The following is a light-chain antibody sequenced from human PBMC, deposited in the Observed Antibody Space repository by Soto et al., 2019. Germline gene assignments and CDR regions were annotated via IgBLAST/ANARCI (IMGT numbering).Light chain of an antibody. V-gene: IGLV1-44*01. J-gene: IGLJ2*01. Sequence: QPVLTQPPSASGTPGQRVTISCSGSSSNIGTNTVIWYQQLPGTAPKLLIDSNNQRPSGVPDRFSGSKSGTSASLAISGLQSEDEADYYCASWDVSLVVFGGGTKVTVL. CDR2: SNN. CDR1: SSNIGTNT. CDR3: ASWDVSLVV.